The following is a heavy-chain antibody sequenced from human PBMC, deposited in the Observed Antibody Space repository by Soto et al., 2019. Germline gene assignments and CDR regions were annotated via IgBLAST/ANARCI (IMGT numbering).Heavy chain of an antibody. V-gene: IGHV1-46*01. CDR1: GGTFSSYA. J-gene: IGHJ4*02. CDR2: IIPICGST. Sequence: ASVKVSCKASGGTFSSYAISWVRQAPGQGLEWMGMIIPICGSTNYAQKFQGRVTMTRDTSTSTVYMELSSLRSEDTAVYYCARAINRNVDYWGQGTLVTVSS. CDR3: ARAINRNVDY.